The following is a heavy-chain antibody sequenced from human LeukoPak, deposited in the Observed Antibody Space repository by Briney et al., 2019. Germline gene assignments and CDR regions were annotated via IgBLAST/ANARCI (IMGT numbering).Heavy chain of an antibody. CDR3: ATRKRGRVDYYGSGSLVPSWYFDL. CDR2: IYTSGST. CDR1: GGSISSYY. D-gene: IGHD3-10*01. J-gene: IGHJ2*01. V-gene: IGHV4-4*07. Sequence: SETLSLTCTVSGGSISSYYWSWIRQPAGKGLEWIGRIYTSGSTNYNPSLKSRVTMSVDTSKNQFSLKLSSVTAADTAVYYCATRKRGRVDYYGSGSLVPSWYFDLWGRGTLVTVSS.